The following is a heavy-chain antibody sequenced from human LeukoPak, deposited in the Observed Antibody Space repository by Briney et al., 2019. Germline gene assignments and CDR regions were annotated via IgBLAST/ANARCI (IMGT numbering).Heavy chain of an antibody. CDR1: GASFTSNY. Sequence: PSETLSLTCTVSGASFTSNYWAWIRQPPGKGLEWIGEINHSGSTNYNPSLKSRVTISVDTSKNQFSLKLSSVTAADTAVYYCARGYDFWSGYGQLGFDPWGQGTLVTVSS. V-gene: IGHV4-34*01. J-gene: IGHJ5*02. D-gene: IGHD3-3*01. CDR3: ARGYDFWSGYGQLGFDP. CDR2: INHSGST.